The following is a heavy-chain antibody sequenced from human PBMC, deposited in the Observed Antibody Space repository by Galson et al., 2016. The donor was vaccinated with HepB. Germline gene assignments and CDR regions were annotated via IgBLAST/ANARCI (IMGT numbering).Heavy chain of an antibody. V-gene: IGHV1-69*13. CDR3: VTERGGAGFDI. CDR1: GGTFNNYG. J-gene: IGHJ3*02. CDR2: IIPAYGLE. Sequence: SVKVSCKASGGTFNNYGINWLRQAPGQSLEWMGGIIPAYGLEDSAQSFQGRVTLTADESTSTAYLELRGLRSDDTAVYYCVTERGGAGFDIWGQGTMVTVSS. D-gene: IGHD3-10*01.